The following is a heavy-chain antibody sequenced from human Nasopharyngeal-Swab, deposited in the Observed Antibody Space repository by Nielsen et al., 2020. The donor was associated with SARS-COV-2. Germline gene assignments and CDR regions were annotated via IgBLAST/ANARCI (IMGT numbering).Heavy chain of an antibody. CDR2: INHSGST. CDR1: GFTFSTYS. V-gene: IGHV4-34*01. Sequence: ESLKISCAASGFTFSTYSMNWIRQPPGKGLEWIGEINHSGSTNYNPSLKSRIAISVDTSKNHFSLKLSSVTAADTAVYYCARGRPITMVRGGKYYYGMDVWGQGTTVTVSS. J-gene: IGHJ6*02. D-gene: IGHD3-10*01. CDR3: ARGRPITMVRGGKYYYGMDV.